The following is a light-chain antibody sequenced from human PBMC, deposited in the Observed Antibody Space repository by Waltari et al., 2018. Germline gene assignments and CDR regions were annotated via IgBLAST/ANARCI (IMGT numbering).Light chain of an antibody. CDR1: QSISRY. J-gene: IGKJ1*01. V-gene: IGKV3-20*01. CDR2: DAS. Sequence: EIMLTQSPGTLSLSPGERATLSCRASQSISRYLAWYQHKPGQAPRLLIYDASSSATGIPDRFSGSGSGTDFSLTISILEPEDFAVYYCQKYGSLPATFGQGTMVEIK. CDR3: QKYGSLPAT.